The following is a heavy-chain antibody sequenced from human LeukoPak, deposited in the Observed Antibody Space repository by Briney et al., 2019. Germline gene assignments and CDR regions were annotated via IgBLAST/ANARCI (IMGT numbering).Heavy chain of an antibody. J-gene: IGHJ4*02. V-gene: IGHV3-33*06. CDR1: GFTFSHYG. Sequence: GRSLRLSCATSGFTFSHYGMHWVRQAPGKGLEWVSVIWSDGTNRYYGDPVKGRFTISRDNFQRTVYLQMDSLRAEDTAVYYCAKDAQRGFDYSNSLDKWGQGTLVTVSS. D-gene: IGHD4-11*01. CDR2: IWSDGTNR. CDR3: AKDAQRGFDYSNSLDK.